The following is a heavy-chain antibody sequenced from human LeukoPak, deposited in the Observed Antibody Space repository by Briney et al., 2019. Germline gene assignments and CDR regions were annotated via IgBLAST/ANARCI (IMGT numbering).Heavy chain of an antibody. D-gene: IGHD3-22*01. V-gene: IGHV3-23*01. J-gene: IGHJ4*02. CDR2: ISAGGGST. CDR3: AKVRYSSGYYPREIYYFDY. Sequence: GGSLRLSCAASGFTFSSYAMSWVRQAPGKGLEWVSSISAGGGSTNYADSVQGRFTISRDNSKNTLYLQMNSLRAEDTAAYYCAKVRYSSGYYPREIYYFDYWGRGTLVTVSS. CDR1: GFTFSSYA.